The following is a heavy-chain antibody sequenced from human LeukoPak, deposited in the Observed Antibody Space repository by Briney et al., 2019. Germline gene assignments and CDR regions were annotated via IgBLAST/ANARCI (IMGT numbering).Heavy chain of an antibody. CDR2: MNPNSGNT. D-gene: IGHD5-24*01. J-gene: IGHJ4*02. V-gene: IGHV1-8*01. CDR1: GYTFTSYD. Sequence: ASVKVSCKASGYTFTSYDINWVRQATGQGLEWMGWMNPNSGNTDYAQKVQGRVTMTTDTSTSTAYMELRSLRSDDTAVYYCARGRDGYNPTADYWGQGTLVTVSS. CDR3: ARGRDGYNPTADY.